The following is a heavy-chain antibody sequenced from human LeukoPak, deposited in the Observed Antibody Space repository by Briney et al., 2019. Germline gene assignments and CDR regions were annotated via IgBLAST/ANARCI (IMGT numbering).Heavy chain of an antibody. CDR3: ARDPSRGFDY. V-gene: IGHV4-61*01. CDR1: GGSISSSSYY. CDR2: IYYSGST. J-gene: IGHJ4*02. Sequence: PSETLSLTCTVSGGSISSSSYYWSWIRQPPGKGLEWIGYIYYSGSTNYNPSLKSRVTISVDTSKNQFSLKLSSVTAADTAVYYCARDPSRGFDYWGQGTLVTVSS.